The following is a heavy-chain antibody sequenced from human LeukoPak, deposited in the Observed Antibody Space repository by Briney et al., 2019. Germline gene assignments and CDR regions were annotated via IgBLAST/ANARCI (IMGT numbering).Heavy chain of an antibody. CDR3: ARGRDIAATNYFDY. V-gene: IGHV3-21*01. Sequence: GGTLRLSCAASGFTFSNSAMNWVRHAPRRGLDWVSSISSGSSYRYYADSVKGRFTISRDNAENSLYLRMNSLSADDTAVYYCARGRDIAATNYFDYWGQGVLVTVSS. J-gene: IGHJ4*02. CDR2: ISSGSSYR. D-gene: IGHD5-12*01. CDR1: GFTFSNSA.